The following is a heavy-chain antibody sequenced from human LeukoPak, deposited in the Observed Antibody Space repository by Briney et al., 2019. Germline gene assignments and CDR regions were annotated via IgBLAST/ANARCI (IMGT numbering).Heavy chain of an antibody. V-gene: IGHV3-48*03. D-gene: IGHD1-7*01. CDR2: ISSSGSTI. CDR3: ARGGGELQCFDY. J-gene: IGHJ4*02. CDR1: GFTFSSYE. Sequence: GGSLRLSCAASGFTFSSYEMNWVRQAPGKGLEWVSYISSSGSTIYYADSVKGRFTISRDNAKNSLYLQMNSLRAEDTAVYYWARGGGELQCFDYWGQGTLVTVSS.